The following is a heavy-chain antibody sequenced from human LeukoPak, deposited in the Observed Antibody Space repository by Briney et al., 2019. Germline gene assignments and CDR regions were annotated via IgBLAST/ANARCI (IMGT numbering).Heavy chain of an antibody. CDR2: ISGSGGST. D-gene: IGHD2-2*01. V-gene: IGHV3-23*01. CDR1: GFTFSSYG. J-gene: IGHJ4*02. CDR3: AKDRIIVLPPAIAPVDY. Sequence: GGTLRLSCAASGFTFSSYGMSWVRQAPGKGLEWVSAISGSGGSTYYADSVKGRFTISRDNSKNTLYLQMNSLRAEDTALYYCAKDRIIVLPPAIAPVDYWGQGTLVTVSS.